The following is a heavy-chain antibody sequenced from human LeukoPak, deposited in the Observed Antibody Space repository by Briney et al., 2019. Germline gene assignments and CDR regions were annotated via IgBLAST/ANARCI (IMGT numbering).Heavy chain of an antibody. CDR3: ARARENYDFWSGYSISPYYFDY. V-gene: IGHV3-48*01. J-gene: IGHJ4*02. CDR1: GFPFSSYI. Sequence: PGGSLRLSCAASGFPFSSYIMNWVPQAPGRGLEWVSYISCCSNPIYYADSVKGRFTISRDNAKNALYLQMNSLRAEDTAVYYCARARENYDFWSGYSISPYYFDYWGQGTLVTVSS. CDR2: ISCCSNPI. D-gene: IGHD3-3*01.